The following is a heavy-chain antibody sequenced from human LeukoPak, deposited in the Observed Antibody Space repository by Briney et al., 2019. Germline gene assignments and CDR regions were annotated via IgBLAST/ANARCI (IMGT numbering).Heavy chain of an antibody. CDR1: GYTLTELS. Sequence: SVKVSCKVSGYTLTELSMHWVRQAPGQGLEWMGGIIPIFGTANYAQKFQGRVTITADESTSTAYMELSSLRSEDTAVYYCARWADDSSGYYYDYWGQGTLVTVSS. CDR3: ARWADDSSGYYYDY. J-gene: IGHJ4*02. V-gene: IGHV1-69*13. CDR2: IIPIFGTA. D-gene: IGHD3-22*01.